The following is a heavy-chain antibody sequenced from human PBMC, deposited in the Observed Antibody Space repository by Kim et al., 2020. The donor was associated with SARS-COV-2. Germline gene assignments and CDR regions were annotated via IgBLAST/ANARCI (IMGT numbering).Heavy chain of an antibody. J-gene: IGHJ4*02. CDR1: GFTFSSYA. V-gene: IGHV3-23*01. CDR3: AKGGGSLWDIVVVPAAPVDY. Sequence: GGSLRLSCAASGFTFSSYAMSWVRQAPGKGLEWVSAISGSGGSTYYADSVKGRFTISRDNSKNTLYLQMNSLRAEDTAVYYCAKGGGSLWDIVVVPAAPVDYWGQGTLVTVSS. D-gene: IGHD2-2*01. CDR2: ISGSGGST.